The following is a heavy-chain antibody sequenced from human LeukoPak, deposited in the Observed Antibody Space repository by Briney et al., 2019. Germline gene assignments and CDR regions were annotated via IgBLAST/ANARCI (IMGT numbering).Heavy chain of an antibody. Sequence: GESLKVSCAASGFTFSNYAMHWVRQAPGKGLEWVAVISYDGSSKYYADSVKGRFTISGDNSKNTLYLQMNSLRAEDTAVYSCARDSYGGYFFDYWGQGTLVTVSS. CDR2: ISYDGSSK. CDR1: GFTFSNYA. D-gene: IGHD5-18*01. V-gene: IGHV3-30-3*01. CDR3: ARDSYGGYFFDY. J-gene: IGHJ4*02.